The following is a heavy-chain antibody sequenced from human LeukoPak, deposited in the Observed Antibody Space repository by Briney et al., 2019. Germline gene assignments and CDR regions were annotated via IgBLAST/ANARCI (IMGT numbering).Heavy chain of an antibody. CDR2: ISTYNGDT. Sequence: ASVKVSCKASGYTFTNYGINWVRQAPGQGLEWMGWISTYNGDTNYAQKVQGRVTMTTDTSTSTAYMELRSLRSDDTAVYYCARARGGKLRYFDWLFHDYNFDYWGQGTLVTVSS. V-gene: IGHV1-18*01. D-gene: IGHD3-9*01. CDR3: ARARGGKLRYFDWLFHDYNFDY. CDR1: GYTFTNYG. J-gene: IGHJ4*02.